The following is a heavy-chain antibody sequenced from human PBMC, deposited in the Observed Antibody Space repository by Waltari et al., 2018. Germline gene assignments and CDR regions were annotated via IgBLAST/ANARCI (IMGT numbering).Heavy chain of an antibody. CDR1: GFTFSSYA. Sequence: EVQLLESGGGLVQPGGSLRLSCAASGFTFSSYAMRWVRQATGKGLCWVSVIGGSGGTNDDADSVKGRFTISRDNSKNTLYLQMNSLRAEDTAVYYCAKGADSSGYIEADYWGQGTLVTVSS. CDR2: IGGSGGTN. CDR3: AKGADSSGYIEADY. D-gene: IGHD3-22*01. V-gene: IGHV3-23*01. J-gene: IGHJ4*02.